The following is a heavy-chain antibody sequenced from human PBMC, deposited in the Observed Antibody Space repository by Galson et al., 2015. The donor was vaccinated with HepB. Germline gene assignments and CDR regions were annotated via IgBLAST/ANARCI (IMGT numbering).Heavy chain of an antibody. CDR1: GFTFSSYW. V-gene: IGHV3-74*01. CDR3: TREVGTTTQVPFDS. D-gene: IGHD1-26*01. Sequence: SLRLSCAASGFTFSSYWMHWVRQRPGKGLVWVSHISSDGSSTSYADSVKGRFTISRDNAKNTLYLQMNSLRVDDTAVYYCTREVGTTTQVPFDSWGQGTLATVSS. J-gene: IGHJ4*02. CDR2: ISSDGSST.